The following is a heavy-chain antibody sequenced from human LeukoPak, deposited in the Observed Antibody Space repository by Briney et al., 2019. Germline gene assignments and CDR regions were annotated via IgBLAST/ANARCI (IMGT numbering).Heavy chain of an antibody. D-gene: IGHD1-1*01. CDR3: ARDRGRTWRGDY. CDR1: GGSFSGYY. CDR2: INHSGST. Sequence: SETLSLTCAVYGGSFSGYYWSWIRQPPGKGLEWIGEINHSGSTYYNPSLKSRVTISVDTSKNQFSLKLSSVTAADTAVYYCARDRGRTWRGDYWGQGTLVTVSS. V-gene: IGHV4-34*01. J-gene: IGHJ4*02.